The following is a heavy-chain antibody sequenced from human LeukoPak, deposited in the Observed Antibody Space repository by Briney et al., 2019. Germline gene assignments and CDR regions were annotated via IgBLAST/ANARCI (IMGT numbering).Heavy chain of an antibody. CDR2: IYSGGST. J-gene: IGHJ4*02. CDR1: GFTVSSNY. D-gene: IGHD3-10*01. Sequence: GGSLRLSCAASGFTVSSNYMSWVRQAPGRGLEWVSVIYSGGSTYYADSVKGRFTIPRDNSKNTLFLQVNSLRAGDTAVYYCARGTVTMLDYWGQGTLVTVSS. V-gene: IGHV3-66*01. CDR3: ARGTVTMLDY.